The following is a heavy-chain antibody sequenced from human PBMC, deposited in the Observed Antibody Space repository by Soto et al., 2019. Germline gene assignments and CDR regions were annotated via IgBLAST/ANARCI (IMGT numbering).Heavy chain of an antibody. Sequence: GESLKISCKGSGYSFTTYWIGWVRQMPGKGLEGMVIIYPGDSDTRYSPSFQGQVTISADKSINTTYLQWSSLKASDAAIYYCARQAAAGKYYYAMDVWGQGTTVTVSS. CDR1: GYSFTTYW. V-gene: IGHV5-51*01. D-gene: IGHD6-13*01. J-gene: IGHJ6*02. CDR3: ARQAAAGKYYYAMDV. CDR2: IYPGDSDT.